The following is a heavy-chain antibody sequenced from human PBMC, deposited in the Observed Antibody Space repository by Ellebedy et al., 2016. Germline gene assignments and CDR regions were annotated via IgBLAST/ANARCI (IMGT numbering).Heavy chain of an antibody. Sequence: GESLKISCAASGFTLSSFGMNWVRRAPGKGLEWVSVIYGGGDTYYVDSAKGRFTISRDNSKNTLYLQMSSLRAEDTAVYYCARPSFLGGFGYWGQGTLVTVSS. CDR1: GFTLSSFG. D-gene: IGHD3-16*01. J-gene: IGHJ4*02. CDR2: IYGGGDT. V-gene: IGHV3-53*01. CDR3: ARPSFLGGFGY.